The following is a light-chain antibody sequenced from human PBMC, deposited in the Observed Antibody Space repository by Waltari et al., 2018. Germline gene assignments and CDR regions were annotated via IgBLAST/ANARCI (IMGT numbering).Light chain of an antibody. CDR1: IATIVRTT. Sequence: QPVLSPPPSASGTPGPRVTIPCSGTIATIVRTTLYWYQQLPRTAPPLLIYGQNQRPTWLPDLFSGSKSGTSASLAISGLQSEDEAHYYCAAWDDSLNGFYVFGTGTKVTVL. J-gene: IGLJ1*01. CDR3: AAWDDSLNGFYV. V-gene: IGLV1-44*01. CDR2: GQN.